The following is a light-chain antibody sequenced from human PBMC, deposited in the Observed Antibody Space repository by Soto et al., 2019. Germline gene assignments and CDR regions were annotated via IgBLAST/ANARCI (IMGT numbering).Light chain of an antibody. CDR1: SSKSRAGYD. Sequence: QSWLAQPAPRSGAPGQRVPIRCTGSSSKSRAGYDVHWYQQLPGTAPKLIIYGNSNRPSGVPDRFSGSKSGTSASLAITGLQAEDEADYYCQAYDSSLSGSGYVFGTGTKVTVL. V-gene: IGLV1-40*01. CDR2: GNS. CDR3: QAYDSSLSGSGYV. J-gene: IGLJ1*01.